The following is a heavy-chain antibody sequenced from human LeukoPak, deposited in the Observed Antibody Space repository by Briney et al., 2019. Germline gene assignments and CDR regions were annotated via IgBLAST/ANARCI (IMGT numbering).Heavy chain of an antibody. CDR3: ARGVGYSSSWYDDY. J-gene: IGHJ4*02. CDR2: INHSGST. V-gene: IGHV4-34*01. Sequence: PSETLSLTCAVYGGSFSGYYWSWIRQPPGKGLEWIGEINHSGSTNYNPSLKSRVTISVDTSKNQFSLKLSSVTAADTAVYYCARGVGYSSSWYDDYWGQGTLVTVSS. CDR1: GGSFSGYY. D-gene: IGHD6-13*01.